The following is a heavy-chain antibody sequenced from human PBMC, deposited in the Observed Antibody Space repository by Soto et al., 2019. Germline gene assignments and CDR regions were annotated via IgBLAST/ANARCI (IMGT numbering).Heavy chain of an antibody. J-gene: IGHJ4*02. CDR1: GFTFRSYW. Sequence: PGGSLRLSCEVSGFTFRSYWMHWVRQVPGKGLVWVSTFNSDGSSTSYADSVKGRFTISRDNAINTMYLQMNSLRAEDTAVYYCATSRSFDYWGQGTQVTVSS. V-gene: IGHV3-74*01. CDR3: ATSRSFDY. CDR2: FNSDGSST.